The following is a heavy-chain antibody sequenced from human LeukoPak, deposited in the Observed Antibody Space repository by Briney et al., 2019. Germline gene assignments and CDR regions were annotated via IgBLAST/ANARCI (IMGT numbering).Heavy chain of an antibody. V-gene: IGHV3-74*01. D-gene: IGHD7-27*01. Sequence: GGSLRLSCAASGFSFNSYLMSWVRHAPGKGLVWVSRIDGDGATTSYEDSAKGRFTSSRDTANNMVYLEMNSLRVEDTAVYYCTRDSGADRRYFDLWGRGTLVTVSS. J-gene: IGHJ2*01. CDR3: TRDSGADRRYFDL. CDR2: IDGDGATT. CDR1: GFSFNSYL.